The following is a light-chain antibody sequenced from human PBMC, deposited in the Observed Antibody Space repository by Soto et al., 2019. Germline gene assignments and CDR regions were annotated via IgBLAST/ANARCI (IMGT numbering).Light chain of an antibody. CDR3: SSYTTSTTIV. V-gene: IGLV2-14*01. CDR2: QVS. J-gene: IGLJ2*01. Sequence: QSALTQPASVSGSPGQSITISCTGTSSDVGHYNYVSWYQQHPGKAPKLMIYQVSNRPSGVSNRFSGSKSGSTASLTISGLQAEDEADYYCSSYTTSTTIVFGGGTKLTVL. CDR1: SSDVGHYNY.